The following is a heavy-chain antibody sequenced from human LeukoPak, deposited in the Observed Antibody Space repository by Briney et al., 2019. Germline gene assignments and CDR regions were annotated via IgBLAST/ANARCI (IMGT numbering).Heavy chain of an antibody. J-gene: IGHJ6*03. V-gene: IGHV4-39*01. CDR1: GGSISSYY. CDR2: IYYSGST. Sequence: PSETLSLTCTVSGGSISSYYWSWIRQPPGKGLEWIGSIYYSGSTYYNPSLKSRVTISVDTSKNQFSLKLSSVTAADTAVYYCASRIAARPVYYYYYMDVWGKGTTVTVSS. CDR3: ASRIAARPVYYYYYMDV. D-gene: IGHD6-6*01.